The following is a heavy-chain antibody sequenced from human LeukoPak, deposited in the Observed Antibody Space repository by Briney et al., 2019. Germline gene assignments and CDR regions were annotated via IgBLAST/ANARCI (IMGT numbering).Heavy chain of an antibody. CDR1: GGSISSSNW. CDR3: ARLIEGAKPGFRDY. J-gene: IGHJ4*02. CDR2: IYESGST. D-gene: IGHD1-26*01. Sequence: SETLSLTCAASGGSISSSNWWSWVRQPPGKGLEWIGEIYESGSTDYNPSLKSRVTISVDKSKNQFSLKLSSVTAADTAVYYCARLIEGAKPGFRDYWGQGTLVTVSS. V-gene: IGHV4-4*02.